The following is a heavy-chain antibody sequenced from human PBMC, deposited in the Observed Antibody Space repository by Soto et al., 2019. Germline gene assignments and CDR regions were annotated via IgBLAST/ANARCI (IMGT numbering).Heavy chain of an antibody. CDR1: GFTFSSYS. Sequence: SVGSPRLSCAASGFTFSSYSMNWVRQAPGMGLEWVSSISSSSSYIYYADSVKGRFTISRDNAKNSLDLQMNSLRAEDTAVYYCARGDYDILTGYYHNRGQGTLGTVSS. CDR2: ISSSSSYI. V-gene: IGHV3-21*01. J-gene: IGHJ4*02. D-gene: IGHD3-9*01. CDR3: ARGDYDILTGYYHN.